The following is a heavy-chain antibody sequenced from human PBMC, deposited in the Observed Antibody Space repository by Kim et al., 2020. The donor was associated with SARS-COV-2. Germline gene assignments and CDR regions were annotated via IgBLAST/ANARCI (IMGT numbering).Heavy chain of an antibody. V-gene: IGHV3-64*05. CDR3: VKDALTTLMRA. CDR2: ISGNGDST. CDR1: GFAFNNYA. J-gene: IGHJ5*02. Sequence: GGSLRLSCSASGFAFNNYAMHWVRQAPGKGLEYVSGISGNGDSTYHAESVKGRFIISRDNSKNTLYFQMSSLGPDDTAVYYCVKDALTTLMRAWGQGILVTVSS. D-gene: IGHD1-1*01.